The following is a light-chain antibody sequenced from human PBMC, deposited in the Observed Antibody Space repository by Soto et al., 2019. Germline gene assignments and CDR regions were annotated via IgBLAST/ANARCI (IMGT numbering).Light chain of an antibody. CDR3: QQLNSYPLT. CDR2: AAS. CDR1: QDIAIY. J-gene: IGKJ4*01. V-gene: IGKV1-9*01. Sequence: IQLTPSPSSLSASVGDRVTITCRASQDIAIYLAWYQQKPGEAPKLLIYAASTLQSGVPSRFSGSGSGTEFTLTISSLQPEDFATYYCQQLNSYPLTFGGGTKVDIK.